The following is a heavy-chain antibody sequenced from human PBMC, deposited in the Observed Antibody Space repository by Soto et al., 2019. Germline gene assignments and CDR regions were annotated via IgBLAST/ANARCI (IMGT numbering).Heavy chain of an antibody. J-gene: IGHJ4*02. D-gene: IGHD2-21*01. CDR3: PSLVGVAIST. Sequence: TLSLSYAVSGGSISIGHYPWTWVRQPPGKGVEWIVYIYPGGNTYYSPSLKSRVTIALDTSKSLVSLRLNSVTDADKAAYSCPSLVGVAISTWGQGTPVTVAS. CDR2: IYPGGNT. V-gene: IGHV4-30-2*01. CDR1: GGSISIGHYP.